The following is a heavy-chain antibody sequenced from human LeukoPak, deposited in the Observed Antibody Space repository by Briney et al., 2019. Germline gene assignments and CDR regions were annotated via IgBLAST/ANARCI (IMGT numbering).Heavy chain of an antibody. CDR1: GFTFSSYG. CDR3: AKTPLKYGTFDY. D-gene: IGHD2-2*01. Sequence: GGSLRLSCAASGFTFSSYGMHWVRQAPGKGLEWVAVISYDGSNKYYADSVKGRFTISRDNSKNTLYLQMNSLRAEDTAVYYCAKTPLKYGTFDYWGQGTLVTVSS. V-gene: IGHV3-30*18. J-gene: IGHJ4*02. CDR2: ISYDGSNK.